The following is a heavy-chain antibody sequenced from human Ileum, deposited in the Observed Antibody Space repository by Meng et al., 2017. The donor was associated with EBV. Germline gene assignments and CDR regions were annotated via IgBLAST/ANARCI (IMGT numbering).Heavy chain of an antibody. D-gene: IGHD3-9*01. J-gene: IGHJ5*02. V-gene: IGHV4-61*03. Sequence: GHRQESGPGALEPPETLYLLCSVSCGSVRSNDYHWSCIRQPPGKGLEWIGCMYDSENAKYNPSLNSRVTISIDTTRNHFVLKLTSVTAADTAVYYCAYYFVGRGGPGSWGQGTLVTVSS. CDR1: CGSVRSNDYH. CDR2: MYDSENA. CDR3: AYYFVGRGGPGS.